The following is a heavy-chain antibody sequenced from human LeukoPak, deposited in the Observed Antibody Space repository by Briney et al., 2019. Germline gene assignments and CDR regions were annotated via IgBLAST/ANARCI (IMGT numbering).Heavy chain of an antibody. CDR3: ARGRGAMGAFDI. Sequence: PSETLSLTCAVYGGSFSGYYWSWIRQPPGKGLEWIGEINHSGSTNYNPSLKSRVTISVDTSKNQFSLKLSSVTAAGTAVYYCARGRGAMGAFDIWGQGTMVTVSS. CDR1: GGSFSGYY. J-gene: IGHJ3*02. D-gene: IGHD1-26*01. CDR2: INHSGST. V-gene: IGHV4-34*01.